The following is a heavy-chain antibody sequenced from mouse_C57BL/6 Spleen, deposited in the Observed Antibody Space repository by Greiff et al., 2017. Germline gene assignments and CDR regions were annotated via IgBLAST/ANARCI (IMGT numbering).Heavy chain of an antibody. CDR2: IYPRSCNT. CDR1: GYTFTSYG. J-gene: IGHJ2*01. CDR3: ARNYFDY. V-gene: IGHV1-81*01. Sequence: QVQLKQSGAELARPGASVKLSCKASGYTFTSYGISWVKQRTGQGLEWSGEIYPRSCNTYYTEKFKGKATLTADKSSSTAYMELRSLTSEDSAVYFCARNYFDYWGEGTTRTVYS.